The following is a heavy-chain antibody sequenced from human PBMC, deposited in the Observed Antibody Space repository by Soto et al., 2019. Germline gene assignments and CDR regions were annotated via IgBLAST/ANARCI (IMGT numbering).Heavy chain of an antibody. CDR1: GFTFDDYA. Sequence: HPGGSLRLSCAASGFTFDDYAMHWVRQAPGKGLEWVSGISWNSGSIGYADSVKGRFTISRDNAKNSLYLQMNSLRAEDTALYYCAKDMSSSSWYLGFDYWGQGTLVTVSS. V-gene: IGHV3-9*01. CDR2: ISWNSGSI. J-gene: IGHJ4*02. CDR3: AKDMSSSSWYLGFDY. D-gene: IGHD6-13*01.